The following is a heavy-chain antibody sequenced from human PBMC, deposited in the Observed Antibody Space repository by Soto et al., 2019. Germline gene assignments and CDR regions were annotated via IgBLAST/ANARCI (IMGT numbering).Heavy chain of an antibody. J-gene: IGHJ4*01. CDR2: MYLGDHST. V-gene: IGHV1-46*01. CDR3: ARSYVQSRPLDY. CDR1: GYSVSAYY. Sequence: ASVKVSCKASGYSVSAYYIPWLGQAPEQAFEWMGIMYLGDHSTRYSHNFQGRVAMTSDTSGSTVYMELRSLRSEDTAVYYCARSYVQSRPLDYWGQ. D-gene: IGHD3-10*02.